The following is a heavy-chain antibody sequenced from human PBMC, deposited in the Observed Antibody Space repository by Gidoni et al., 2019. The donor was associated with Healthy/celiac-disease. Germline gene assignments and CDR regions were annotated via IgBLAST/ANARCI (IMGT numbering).Heavy chain of an antibody. CDR2: IYYSGST. CDR1: GGSISSSSYY. D-gene: IGHD3-22*01. V-gene: IGHV4-39*01. J-gene: IGHJ4*02. Sequence: QLQLQESGPGLVTPSETLSLTCTVSGGSISSSSYYWGWIRQPPGKGLEWIGSIYYSGSTYYNPSLKSRVTISVDTSKNQFSLKLSSVTAADTAVYYCARPSLGYYYDYWGQGTLVTVSS. CDR3: ARPSLGYYYDY.